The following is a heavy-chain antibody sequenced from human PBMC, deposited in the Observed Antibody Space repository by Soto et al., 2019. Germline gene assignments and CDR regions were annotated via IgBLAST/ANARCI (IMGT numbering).Heavy chain of an antibody. D-gene: IGHD3-3*01. V-gene: IGHV3-48*02. Sequence: GGSLRLSCAASGFAFSDYSMNWVRQAPGKGLEWVSNIGRGSGSGTLYYADSVKGRFTISRDNAKNSVFLQMNSLRDEDTAVYYCAREINWRDGGAWGQGTLVTVSS. CDR3: AREINWRDGGA. CDR1: GFAFSDYS. CDR2: IGRGSGSGTL. J-gene: IGHJ5*02.